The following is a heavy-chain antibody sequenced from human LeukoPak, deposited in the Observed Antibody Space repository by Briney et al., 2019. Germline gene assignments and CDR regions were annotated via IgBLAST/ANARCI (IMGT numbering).Heavy chain of an antibody. CDR1: GYTLTELS. V-gene: IGHV1-24*01. D-gene: IGHD1-26*01. CDR2: FDPEDGET. CDR3: ATVKYSGSFDI. Sequence: GASVKVSCKVSGYTLTELSMHWVRQAPGKGREWMGGFDPEDGETIYAQKFQGRVTITEDTSTDTAYMELSSLRSEDTAVYYCATVKYSGSFDIWGQGTMVTVSS. J-gene: IGHJ3*02.